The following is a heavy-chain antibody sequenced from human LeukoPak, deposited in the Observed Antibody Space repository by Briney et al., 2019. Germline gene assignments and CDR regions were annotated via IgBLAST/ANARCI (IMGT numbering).Heavy chain of an antibody. V-gene: IGHV3-23*01. Sequence: GGSLRLSCAASGFTFSSSAMSWVRQAPGKGLEWVSAISNNGGYTYYADSVQGRFTISRDNSKSTLCLQMNSLRAEDTAVYYCARDQRAFDIWGQGTMVTVSS. CDR2: ISNNGGYT. CDR3: ARDQRAFDI. J-gene: IGHJ3*02. CDR1: GFTFSSSA.